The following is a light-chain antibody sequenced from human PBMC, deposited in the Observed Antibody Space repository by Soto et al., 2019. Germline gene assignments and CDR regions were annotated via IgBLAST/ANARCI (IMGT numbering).Light chain of an antibody. Sequence: DIQMTQSPSTLSASVGDRVTITCRASQNISIWLAWYQQRPGRAPRLLIYDSSSLESGVPSTFSGSGSGTEFTLTISSLQPDDFATYYCQQYNTYSTFGQGTRLEIK. CDR2: DSS. CDR3: QQYNTYST. CDR1: QNISIW. J-gene: IGKJ5*01. V-gene: IGKV1-5*01.